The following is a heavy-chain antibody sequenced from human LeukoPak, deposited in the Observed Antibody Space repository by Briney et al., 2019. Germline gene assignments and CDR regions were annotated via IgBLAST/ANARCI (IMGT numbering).Heavy chain of an antibody. CDR2: ISYDGSNK. CDR3: ARDPINYGDYVGFGMDV. Sequence: GGSLRLSCAASGFTFSSYAMHWVRQAPGKGLEWVAVISYDGSNKYYADSVKGRFTISRDNSKNTLYLQMNSLRAEDTAVYYCARDPINYGDYVGFGMDVWGQGTTVTVSS. CDR1: GFTFSSYA. J-gene: IGHJ6*02. V-gene: IGHV3-30-3*01. D-gene: IGHD4-17*01.